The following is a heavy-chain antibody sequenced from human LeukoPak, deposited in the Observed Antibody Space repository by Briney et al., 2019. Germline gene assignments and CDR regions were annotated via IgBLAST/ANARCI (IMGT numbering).Heavy chain of an antibody. CDR1: GGSISSSNW. CDR3: ARDGGAYNWFDP. Sequence: SETLSLTCAVSGGSISSSNWWSWVRQSPGKGLEWIGEIYHSGSTNYNLSLKSRVTISVDKSKNQFSLKLSSVTAADTAVYYCARDGGAYNWFDPWGQGTLVTVSS. CDR2: IYHSGST. D-gene: IGHD3-16*01. V-gene: IGHV4-4*02. J-gene: IGHJ5*02.